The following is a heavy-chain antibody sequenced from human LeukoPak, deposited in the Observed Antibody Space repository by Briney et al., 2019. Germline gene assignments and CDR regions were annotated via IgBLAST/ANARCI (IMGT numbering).Heavy chain of an antibody. CDR3: ARDIGYHTFDY. J-gene: IGHJ4*02. CDR1: GFTFSNFW. V-gene: IGHV3-7*05. CDR2: IEEDGSDK. D-gene: IGHD5-12*01. Sequence: GGSLRLSCAASGFTFSNFWMAWVRQAPGKGLEWVAHIEEDGSDKKYVDSVKGRFTISRDNPKNSLYLQMNSLRAEDTAVYYCARDIGYHTFDYWGQGGLVTVSS.